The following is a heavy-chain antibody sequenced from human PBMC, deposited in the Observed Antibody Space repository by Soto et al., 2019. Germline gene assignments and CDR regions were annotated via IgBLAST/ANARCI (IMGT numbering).Heavy chain of an antibody. Sequence: ASVKVSCKASGYTFTSYAMHWLRQAPGQRLEWMGWINAGNGNTKYSQKFQGRVTITRDTSASTAYMELSSLRSEDTAVYYCARSPPEQWLGFDYWGQGTLVTVSS. J-gene: IGHJ4*02. CDR3: ARSPPEQWLGFDY. V-gene: IGHV1-3*01. CDR1: GYTFTSYA. CDR2: INAGNGNT. D-gene: IGHD6-19*01.